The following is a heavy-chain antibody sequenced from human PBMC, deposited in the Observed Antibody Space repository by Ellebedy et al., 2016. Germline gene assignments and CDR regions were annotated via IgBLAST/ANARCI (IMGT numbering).Heavy chain of an antibody. J-gene: IGHJ6*02. CDR3: AKVRSPDHYKNHGMDG. CDR2: ISDDGNDK. V-gene: IGHV3-30*18. D-gene: IGHD1-14*01. CDR1: GFTFSRYA. Sequence: GGSLRLSXAASGFTFSRYAIHWVRQAPGKGLEWVALISDDGNDKYYRDFVKGRFTISRDNSKIRVYLQMNSLRVEDTAVYYCAKVRSPDHYKNHGMDGWGQGTAVTVSS.